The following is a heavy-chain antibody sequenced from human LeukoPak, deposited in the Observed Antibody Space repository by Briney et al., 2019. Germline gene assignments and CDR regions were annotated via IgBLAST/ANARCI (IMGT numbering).Heavy chain of an antibody. Sequence: ASVKVSCKASGYTFTSYAMHWVHQAPGQRLEWMGWINAGNGNTKYSQTFQGRVTITRDTSASTAYMELSSLRSEDTAVYYCARDLDAANNWFDPWGQGTLVTVSS. CDR3: ARDLDAANNWFDP. V-gene: IGHV1-3*01. J-gene: IGHJ5*02. CDR1: GYTFTSYA. CDR2: INAGNGNT. D-gene: IGHD5-18*01.